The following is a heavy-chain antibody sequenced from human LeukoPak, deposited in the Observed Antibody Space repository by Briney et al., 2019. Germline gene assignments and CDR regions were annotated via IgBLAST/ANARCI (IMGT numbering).Heavy chain of an antibody. CDR3: ARAFSPYYYYGMDV. Sequence: AGGSLRLSCAASGFTFSSYAMHWVRQAPGKGLEWVAVISYDGSNKYYADSVKGRFTISGDNSKNTLYLQMNSLRAEDTAVYYCARAFSPYYYYGMDVWGQGTTVTVSS. CDR2: ISYDGSNK. V-gene: IGHV3-30-3*01. J-gene: IGHJ6*02. CDR1: GFTFSSYA.